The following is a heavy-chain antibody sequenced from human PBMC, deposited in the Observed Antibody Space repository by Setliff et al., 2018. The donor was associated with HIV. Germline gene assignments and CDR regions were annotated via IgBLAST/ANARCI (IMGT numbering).Heavy chain of an antibody. V-gene: IGHV4-61*02. CDR3: ARVSFHYDRSGYQRGGVDY. J-gene: IGHJ4*02. CDR1: GASLTSGSYY. Sequence: SETLSLTCTVSGASLTSGSYYWNWIRQPAGKGLEWIGRIYTSGSTNYNPSLKSRVTISVDTSKKQFSLRLNSVTAADTAVYFCARVSFHYDRSGYQRGGVDYWGQGTLVNVS. D-gene: IGHD3-22*01. CDR2: IYTSGST.